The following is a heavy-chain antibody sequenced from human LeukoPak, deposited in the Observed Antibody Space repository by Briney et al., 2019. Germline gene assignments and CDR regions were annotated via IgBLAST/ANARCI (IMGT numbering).Heavy chain of an antibody. D-gene: IGHD4-17*01. Sequence: SETLSLTCTVSGYSISSGYYWGWIRQPPGKGLEWIGIIYHSGRTDYNPSLKSRVTISEDTSKNQFSLKLSSVTAADTAVYYCASYYGDVDYWGQGTLVTVSS. CDR2: IYHSGRT. V-gene: IGHV4-38-2*02. CDR3: ASYYGDVDY. CDR1: GYSISSGYY. J-gene: IGHJ4*02.